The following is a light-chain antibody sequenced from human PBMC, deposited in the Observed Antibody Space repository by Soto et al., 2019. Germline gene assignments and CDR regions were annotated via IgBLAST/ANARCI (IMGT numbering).Light chain of an antibody. Sequence: EIVLTQSPATLSLSPGEGATLSCRASQSVSTRLAWYQQKPGQAPRLLIYDISTRAPGIPARFSGSGSATDFTPPISSPELEDFAIKHCQQHRHWPPVNFGQGTRLEI. CDR1: QSVSTR. CDR2: DIS. V-gene: IGKV3-11*01. J-gene: IGKJ5*01. CDR3: QQHRHWPPVN.